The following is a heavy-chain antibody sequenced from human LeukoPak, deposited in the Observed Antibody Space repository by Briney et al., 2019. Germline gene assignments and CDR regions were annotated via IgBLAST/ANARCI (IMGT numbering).Heavy chain of an antibody. CDR2: INPNSGGT. CDR3: AGVYSSSWTQYDY. Sequence: PSGKLACKAAGYTFTGYYMHWVRQAAGQGLEWMGWINPNSGGTIYAQKFQGRVTMTRDTSISTAYMELSRLRSADTAVYYCAGVYSSSWTQYDYWGQGTLVTVSS. D-gene: IGHD6-13*01. V-gene: IGHV1-2*02. CDR1: GYTFTGYY. J-gene: IGHJ4*02.